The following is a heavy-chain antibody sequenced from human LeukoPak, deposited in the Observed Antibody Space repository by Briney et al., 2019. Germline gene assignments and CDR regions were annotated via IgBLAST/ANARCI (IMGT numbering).Heavy chain of an antibody. Sequence: GGSLRLSCAAPGFTFSSYAMSWVRQAPGKGLEWVSAISGSGGSTYYADSVKGRFTISRDNSKNTLYLQMNSLRAEDTAVYYCANLISSSWYYFDYWGQGTLVTVSS. V-gene: IGHV3-23*01. CDR2: ISGSGGST. J-gene: IGHJ4*02. CDR1: GFTFSSYA. CDR3: ANLISSSWYYFDY. D-gene: IGHD6-13*01.